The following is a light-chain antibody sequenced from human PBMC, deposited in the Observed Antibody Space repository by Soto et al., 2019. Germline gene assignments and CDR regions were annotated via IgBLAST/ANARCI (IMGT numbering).Light chain of an antibody. CDR2: DAS. CDR1: QSVSSN. V-gene: IGKV3-11*01. CDR3: QQHSNWPLT. Sequence: EIVLIQSPATLSLSPGERATLSCRASQSVSSNLAWYQQNPGQAPRLLLFDASKRATGIPARFSGSGSGTDFTLTISSLEPGDFAVYYCQQHSNWPLTFGGGTKVEIK. J-gene: IGKJ4*01.